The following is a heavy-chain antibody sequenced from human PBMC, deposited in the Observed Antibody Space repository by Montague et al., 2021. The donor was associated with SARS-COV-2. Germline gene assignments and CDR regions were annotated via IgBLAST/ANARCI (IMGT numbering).Heavy chain of an antibody. CDR1: GDSITIRSYY. CDR2: IYYSGST. V-gene: IGHV4-39*07. D-gene: IGHD1-1*01. J-gene: IGHJ4*02. CDR3: ARDWTHDY. Sequence: SETLSLTCTVSGDSITIRSYYWGWIRQPPGKGLEWIGNIYYSGSTSHYNPSLKSRVTISLDTSKNQFSLRLRSVTAADTAVYYCARDWTHDYWGQGTLVAVSS.